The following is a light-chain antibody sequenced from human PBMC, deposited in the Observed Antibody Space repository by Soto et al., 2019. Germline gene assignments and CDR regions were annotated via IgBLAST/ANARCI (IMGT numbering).Light chain of an antibody. V-gene: IGKV3D-20*02. Sequence: EIVLTQSPATLSLSPGEIATLSFSASQSISSNFLAWYQQKRGQAPRLLIHGASNRATGIPDRFSGSGSGTDFSLTIRGLKPEDFAVYYCQQRSNWPRTFGQGTKVDIK. CDR1: QSISSNF. J-gene: IGKJ1*01. CDR3: QQRSNWPRT. CDR2: GAS.